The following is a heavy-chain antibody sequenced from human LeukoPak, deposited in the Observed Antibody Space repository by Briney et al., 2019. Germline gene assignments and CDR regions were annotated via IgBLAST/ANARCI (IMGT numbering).Heavy chain of an antibody. V-gene: IGHV3-33*08. CDR3: VRDLRSVSRRAY. CDR2: ICYDGSNK. Sequence: GGSLRLSCAASGFTFSIYGMHWVRHAPGKGLEWVADICYDGSNKYYADSVKGRFTISRDNTKNTLYLQMNRLRAEDTGVYYCVRDLRSVSRRAYWGEASLVTVS. D-gene: IGHD5/OR15-5a*01. CDR1: GFTFSIYG. J-gene: IGHJ4*02.